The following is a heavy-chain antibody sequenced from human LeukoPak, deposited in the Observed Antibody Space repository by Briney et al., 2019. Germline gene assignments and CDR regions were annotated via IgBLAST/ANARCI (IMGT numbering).Heavy chain of an antibody. CDR2: ITRSGGT. V-gene: IGHV3-23*01. J-gene: IGHJ4*02. CDR1: GFTFSTYA. D-gene: IGHD3-10*01. Sequence: PGGSLRLSCAASGFTFSTYAVTWVRQAPGKGLEWVSIITRSGGTYYADSVKGRFTISRDNPKNTLYLQMNSLRAEDTAVYYCATWVFLGESGYYDYWGQGTLVTVSS. CDR3: ATWVFLGESGYYDY.